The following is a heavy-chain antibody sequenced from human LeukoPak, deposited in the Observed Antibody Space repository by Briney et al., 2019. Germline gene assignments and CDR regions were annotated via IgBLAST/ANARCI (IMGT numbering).Heavy chain of an antibody. CDR3: ARGGYYDILTGYYPSLDY. Sequence: PSETLSLTCTVSGGSISSYYWSWIRQPPGKGLEWIGYIYYSGSTNYNPSLESRVTISVDTSKNQFSLKLSSVTAADTAVYYCARGGYYDILTGYYPSLDYWGQGTLVTVSS. J-gene: IGHJ4*02. CDR1: GGSISSYY. CDR2: IYYSGST. V-gene: IGHV4-59*01. D-gene: IGHD3-9*01.